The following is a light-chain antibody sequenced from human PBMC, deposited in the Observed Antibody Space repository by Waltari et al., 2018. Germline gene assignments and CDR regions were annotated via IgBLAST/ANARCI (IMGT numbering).Light chain of an antibody. V-gene: IGKV3-20*01. Sequence: EIVLTQSPGPLSLSPGARATLSGRASLSASSTYLSWYQQKPGQTPRLLLYGASSRATGIPDRFSGSGSGTDFTLTISRLEPEDVAVYYCQQFGSSPPITFGGGTKVEIK. CDR2: GAS. CDR3: QQFGSSPPIT. CDR1: LSASSTY. J-gene: IGKJ4*01.